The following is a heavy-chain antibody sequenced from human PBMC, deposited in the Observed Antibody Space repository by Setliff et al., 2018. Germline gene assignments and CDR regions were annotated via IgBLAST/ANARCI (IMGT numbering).Heavy chain of an antibody. J-gene: IGHJ4*02. CDR3: AKVPNYISTTWSPDAY. CDR2: IRNKDNSYTT. CDR1: GFSFSGSA. D-gene: IGHD1-26*01. Sequence: PGGSLRLSCAASGFSFSGSAVYWVRQASVKGLEWVGRIRNKDNSYTTEYAASVKGRFTISRDDSKNSLSLQMNSLKTEDTAVYYCAKVPNYISTTWSPDAYWGQGTLVTVSS. V-gene: IGHV3-72*01.